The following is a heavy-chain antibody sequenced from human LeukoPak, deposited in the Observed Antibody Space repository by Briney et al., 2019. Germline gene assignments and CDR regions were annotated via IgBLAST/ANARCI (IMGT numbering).Heavy chain of an antibody. CDR3: TRDLGRQWGVDY. D-gene: IGHD6-19*01. Sequence: PGRSLRLSCTTSGFTFGDYAMSWFRQAPGKGLEWVGFIRSKAYGGTTEYAASVEGRFTISRDDSKSIAYLQMNSLKTEDTAVYYCTRDLGRQWGVDYWGQGTLVTVSS. J-gene: IGHJ4*02. V-gene: IGHV3-49*03. CDR2: IRSKAYGGTT. CDR1: GFTFGDYA.